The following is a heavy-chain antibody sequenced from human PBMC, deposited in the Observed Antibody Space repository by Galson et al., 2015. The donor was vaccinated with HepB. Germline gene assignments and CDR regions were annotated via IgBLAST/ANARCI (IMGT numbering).Heavy chain of an antibody. V-gene: IGHV1-2*02. CDR3: MRSPGASQFDY. D-gene: IGHD1-26*01. Sequence: SVTVSCKASGYTFTGKYVHWVRQAPGQGLEWMGWVNPNGGGTSYAQKFQGRVTMTRDTSISTAYMDLSSLTSDDTAIYYCMRSPGASQFDYWGPGTLVTVSS. CDR2: VNPNGGGT. J-gene: IGHJ4*02. CDR1: GYTFTGKY.